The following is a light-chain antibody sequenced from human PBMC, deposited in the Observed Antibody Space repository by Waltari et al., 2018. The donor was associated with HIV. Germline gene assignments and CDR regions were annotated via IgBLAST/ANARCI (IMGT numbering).Light chain of an antibody. CDR2: LGS. J-gene: IGKJ1*01. CDR1: QSLLHSNGHTY. Sequence: IAMIQSPDSLAVSPGEPASISCRSSQSLLHSNGHTYLDWYVQRPGQAPELLIFLGSRRASGVPDRITGSGSGTDFVLKISRVEAEDVGVYYCMHDQQTPVFGQGTKVEVK. CDR3: MHDQQTPV. V-gene: IGKV2-28*01.